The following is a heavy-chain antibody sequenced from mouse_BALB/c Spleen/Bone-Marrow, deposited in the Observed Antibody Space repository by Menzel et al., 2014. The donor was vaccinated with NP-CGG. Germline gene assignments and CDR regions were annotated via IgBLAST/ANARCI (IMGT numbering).Heavy chain of an antibody. CDR3: ARDSFLIMRALDY. CDR2: IWGDGST. V-gene: IGHV2-6-7*01. CDR1: GLSLTGYG. J-gene: IGHJ4*01. Sequence: QVQLKDSGPGLVAPSQSLSITCTVSGLSLTGYGVSWVRQPPGKGLEWLGMIWGDGSTDYNSVLKSRLRISKDNSKSQVFLKMNNLQTDDTARYYIARDSFLIMRALDYWGQGTSVTVSS. D-gene: IGHD2-4*01.